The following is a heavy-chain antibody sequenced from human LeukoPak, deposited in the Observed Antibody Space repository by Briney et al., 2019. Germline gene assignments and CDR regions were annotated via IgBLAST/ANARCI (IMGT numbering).Heavy chain of an antibody. CDR1: GYTFTGYY. D-gene: IGHD6-13*01. CDR3: AKSSKIIAAAQLDY. V-gene: IGHV1-2*02. Sequence: ASVKVSCKASGYTFTGYYMHWVRQAPGQGLEWMGWINPNSGGTNYAQKFQGRITMTRDTSISTAYMELSRLRSDDTAVYYCAKSSKIIAAAQLDYWGQGTLVTVSS. J-gene: IGHJ4*02. CDR2: INPNSGGT.